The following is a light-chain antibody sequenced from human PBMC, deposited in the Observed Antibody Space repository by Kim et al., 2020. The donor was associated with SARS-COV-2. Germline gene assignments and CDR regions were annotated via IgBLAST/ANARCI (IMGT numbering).Light chain of an antibody. CDR2: DVT. V-gene: IGLV2-14*03. J-gene: IGLJ2*01. CDR3: NSYTSGTFDAI. CDR1: SSDVGGYNY. Sequence: QSLTISCTGTSSDVGGYNYVSWYQQHPGKAPKLIIYDVTNRPSGVSNRFSGSKSGNTASLTISGLQAEDEADYYCNSYTSGTFDAIFGGGTQLTVL.